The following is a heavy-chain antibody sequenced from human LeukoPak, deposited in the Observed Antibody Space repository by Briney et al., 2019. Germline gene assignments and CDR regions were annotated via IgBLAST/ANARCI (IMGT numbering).Heavy chain of an antibody. CDR2: MNPNSGNR. V-gene: IGHV1-8*01. CDR1: GYTFTSYD. CDR3: ARAPSADYDFWSGYYDRYAFDI. D-gene: IGHD3-3*01. Sequence: ASVKVSCKASGYTFTSYDINWVRQATGQGLEWMGWMNPNSGNRGYAQKFQGRVTMTRNTSISTAYMELSSLRSEATAVYYCARAPSADYDFWSGYYDRYAFDIWGQGTMVTVSS. J-gene: IGHJ3*02.